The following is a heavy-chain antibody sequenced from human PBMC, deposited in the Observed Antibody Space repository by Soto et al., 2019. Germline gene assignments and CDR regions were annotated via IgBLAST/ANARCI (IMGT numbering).Heavy chain of an antibody. CDR1: GFTFSTIW. D-gene: IGHD2-21*01. Sequence: EVQLVESGGGLVKPGASLRLSCAASGFTFSTIWMSWVRQAPGKGLEWVGRIKSRTAGGTADYAAPVQGRFTISRDDSTNTLYLQMNSLKTEDTAVCYCTKTFYSDRFFDYWGQGTLVTVSS. V-gene: IGHV3-15*01. J-gene: IGHJ4*02. CDR2: IKSRTAGGTA. CDR3: TKTFYSDRFFDY.